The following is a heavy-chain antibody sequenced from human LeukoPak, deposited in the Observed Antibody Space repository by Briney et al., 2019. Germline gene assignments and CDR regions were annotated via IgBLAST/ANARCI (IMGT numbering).Heavy chain of an antibody. CDR1: GFTVSSNY. CDR2: IYSGGST. Sequence: PGGSLRLSCAASGFTVSSNYMSWVRQAPGKGLEWVSLIYSGGSTYYADPVKGRFTISRDNSKNTLYLQMNTLRAEDTAVYYCASPKVGNYGSGPFDYWGQGTLVTVSS. J-gene: IGHJ4*02. D-gene: IGHD3-10*01. V-gene: IGHV3-53*01. CDR3: ASPKVGNYGSGPFDY.